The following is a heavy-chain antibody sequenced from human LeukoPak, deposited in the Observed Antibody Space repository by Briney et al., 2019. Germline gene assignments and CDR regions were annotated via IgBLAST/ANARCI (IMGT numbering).Heavy chain of an antibody. CDR1: GDSISSGSYY. CDR2: IYSSGRT. D-gene: IGHD1-26*01. V-gene: IGHV4-61*02. Sequence: SQTLSLTCTVSGDSISSGSYYWSWIRQPAGEGLEWIGRIYSSGRTHYSPSLKSRVAISVDTSKNRFSLRLSSVTAADTAVYYCARDLGGSYSSETWFDPWGQGTLVTVSS. CDR3: ARDLGGSYSSETWFDP. J-gene: IGHJ5*02.